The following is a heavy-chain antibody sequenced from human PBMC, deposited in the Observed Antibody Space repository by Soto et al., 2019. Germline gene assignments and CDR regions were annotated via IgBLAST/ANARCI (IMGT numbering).Heavy chain of an antibody. D-gene: IGHD5-18*01. J-gene: IGHJ6*02. CDR1: GGTFSSYA. CDR3: ARVVDSYGPGANYYYGMDV. Sequence: QVQLVQSGAEVKKPGSSVKVSCKASGGTFSSYAISWVRQAPGQGLEWMGGIIPIFGTANYAQKFQGRVTITADESTSTAYMELSSLRSEDTAVYYCARVVDSYGPGANYYYGMDVWGQGTTVTVSS. V-gene: IGHV1-69*12. CDR2: IIPIFGTA.